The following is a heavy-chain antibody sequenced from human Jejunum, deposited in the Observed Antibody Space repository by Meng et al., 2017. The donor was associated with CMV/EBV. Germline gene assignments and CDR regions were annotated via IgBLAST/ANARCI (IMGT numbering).Heavy chain of an antibody. Sequence: YIFTSFGINWVRQAPGQGLEWLGWINTFNTKPKYAQNFQGRVTVTADTSTSTVYMELRSLGNDDTAVYFCARDGVSYYDDSGQYYGPWGQGTLVTVSS. CDR2: INTFNTKP. J-gene: IGHJ5*02. CDR3: ARDGVSYYDDSGQYYGP. V-gene: IGHV1-18*01. D-gene: IGHD3-22*01. CDR1: YIFTSFG.